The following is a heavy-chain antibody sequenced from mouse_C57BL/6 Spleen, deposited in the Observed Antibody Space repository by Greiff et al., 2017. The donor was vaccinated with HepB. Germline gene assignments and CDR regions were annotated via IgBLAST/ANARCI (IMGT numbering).Heavy chain of an antibody. Sequence: QVQLQQSGPELVKPGASVKISCEASGYAFSSSWMNWVKQRPGKGLEWIGRIYPGDGDTNYNGKFKGKATLTADKSSSTAYMQLSSLTSEDSAVYFCARGRGAMDYWGQGTSVTVSS. CDR1: GYAFSSSW. CDR2: IYPGDGDT. V-gene: IGHV1-82*01. CDR3: ARGRGAMDY. J-gene: IGHJ4*01.